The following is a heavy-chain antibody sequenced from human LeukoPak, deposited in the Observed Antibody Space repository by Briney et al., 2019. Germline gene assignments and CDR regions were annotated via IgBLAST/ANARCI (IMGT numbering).Heavy chain of an antibody. J-gene: IGHJ5*02. CDR2: INHSGST. D-gene: IGHD6-6*01. CDR3: ARGGPKYLAARRSGKYNWFDP. CDR1: GGSFSGYY. Sequence: PSETLSLTCAVYGGSFSGYYWSWIRQPPGKGLEWIGEINHSGSTNYNPSLKSRVTISVDTSKNQFSLKLSSVTAADTAVYYCARGGPKYLAARRSGKYNWFDPWGQGTLVTVSS. V-gene: IGHV4-34*01.